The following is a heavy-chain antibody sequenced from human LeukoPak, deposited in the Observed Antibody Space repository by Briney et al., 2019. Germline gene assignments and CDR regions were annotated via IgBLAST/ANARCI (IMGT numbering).Heavy chain of an antibody. J-gene: IGHJ4*02. CDR2: IYSGGST. Sequence: PGGSLRLSCAASGFTVSSNYMSRVRQAPGKGLEWVSVIYSGGSTYYADSVKGRFTISRDNSKNTLYLQMNSLRAEDTAVYYCARGGIAVAGPRIPSYFDYWGQGTLVTVSS. D-gene: IGHD6-19*01. CDR1: GFTVSSNY. V-gene: IGHV3-53*01. CDR3: ARGGIAVAGPRIPSYFDY.